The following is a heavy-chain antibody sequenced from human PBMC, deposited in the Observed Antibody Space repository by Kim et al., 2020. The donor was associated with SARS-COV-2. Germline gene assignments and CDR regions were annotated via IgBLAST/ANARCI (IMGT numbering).Heavy chain of an antibody. CDR2: ISSSTSHI. CDR3: ARDDGAYARFSGMDV. D-gene: IGHD4-17*01. V-gene: IGHV3-48*02. Sequence: GGSLRLSCGGSGFMFSNSGMNWVRQAPGKGLEWLSNISSSTSHIYYANSVRARFTIPRDNAKNLVYLQMNSLRDEDTAVYHCARDDGAYARFSGMDVWG. J-gene: IGHJ6*02. CDR1: GFMFSNSG.